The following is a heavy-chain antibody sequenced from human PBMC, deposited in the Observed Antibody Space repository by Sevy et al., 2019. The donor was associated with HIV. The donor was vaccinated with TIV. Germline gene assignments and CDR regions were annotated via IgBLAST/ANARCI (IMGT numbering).Heavy chain of an antibody. CDR2: ISYDGSNK. CDR1: GFTFSSYG. V-gene: IGHV3-30*18. D-gene: IGHD6-19*01. J-gene: IGHJ5*02. CDR3: AKGGQWLVRDWFDP. Sequence: GGSLRLSCAASGFTFSSYGMHWVRQAPGKGLDWVTVISYDGSNKYYADSVKGRFTISRDNSKNTLYLQMNSLRVEDTAEYYCAKGGQWLVRDWFDPWGQGTLVTVSS.